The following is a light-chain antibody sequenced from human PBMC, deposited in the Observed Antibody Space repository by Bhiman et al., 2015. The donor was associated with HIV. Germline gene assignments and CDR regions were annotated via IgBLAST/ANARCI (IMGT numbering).Light chain of an antibody. CDR2: DVS. J-gene: IGLJ1*01. Sequence: QSALTQPASVSGSPGQSIAISCTGTSSDVGAYNYVSWYQQHPGKAPKLVIYDVSNRPSGVSDRFSGSKSGNTASLTISGLQAADEADYYCGSYSSSSTLLFGTGTKVTVL. CDR1: SSDVGAYNY. CDR3: GSYSSSSTLL. V-gene: IGLV2-14*03.